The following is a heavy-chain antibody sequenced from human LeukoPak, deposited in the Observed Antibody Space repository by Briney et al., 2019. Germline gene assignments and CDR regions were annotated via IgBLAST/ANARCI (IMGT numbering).Heavy chain of an antibody. D-gene: IGHD5-12*01. Sequence: GGSLRLSCLASGFTFNSYTMNWVRQAPGKGLEWVSTIGPVSSNIWIADSLKGRFTISRDNPKNSLYLQMNSLRAEDTAVYYCAKAPYGTVGYVPYFDYWGQGTLVTVSS. CDR2: IGPVSSNI. CDR1: GFTFNSYT. V-gene: IGHV3-21*04. CDR3: AKAPYGTVGYVPYFDY. J-gene: IGHJ4*02.